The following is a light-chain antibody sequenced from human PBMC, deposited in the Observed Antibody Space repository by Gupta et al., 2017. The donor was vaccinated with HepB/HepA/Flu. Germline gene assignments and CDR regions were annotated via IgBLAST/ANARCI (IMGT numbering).Light chain of an antibody. CDR2: WAS. V-gene: IGKV4-1*01. Sequence: DIVMTQSPDSLAVSLGDRATINCQSSQSVLYSSNNKSYLAWYQQKPGQPPKLLIYWASTRESGVPDRFSGSGSGTEFTLTISSLQAEDVAVYYCQQEDSTPYTFGQGTKVEIK. J-gene: IGKJ2*01. CDR3: QQEDSTPYT. CDR1: QSVLYSSNNKSY.